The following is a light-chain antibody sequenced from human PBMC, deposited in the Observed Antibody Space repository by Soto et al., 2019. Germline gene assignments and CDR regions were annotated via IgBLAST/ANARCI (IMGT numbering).Light chain of an antibody. V-gene: IGKV3-15*01. CDR2: GAS. J-gene: IGKJ1*01. CDR3: QQYNNWPPWT. Sequence: EIVMTQSPATLSVSPGERATLSCRASQSVSGNLAWYQQKPGQAPRLLIYGASTRATGIPARFSGSGSWTEFNLTISRLQSEYFAVYYCQQYNNWPPWTFGQGTKVEIK. CDR1: QSVSGN.